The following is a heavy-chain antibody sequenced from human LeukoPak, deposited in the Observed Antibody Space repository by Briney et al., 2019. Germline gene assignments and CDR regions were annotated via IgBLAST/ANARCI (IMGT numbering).Heavy chain of an antibody. CDR2: IYYSGST. D-gene: IGHD3-10*01. CDR3: ARDLLWFGEFPYYYYYMDV. CDR1: GGSISSYY. J-gene: IGHJ6*03. V-gene: IGHV4-59*12. Sequence: SETLSLTCTVSGGSISSYYWSWIRQPPGKGLEWIGYIYYSGSTNYNPSLKSRVTISVDTSKNQFSLKLSSVTAADTAVYYCARDLLWFGEFPYYYYYMDVWGKGTTVTISS.